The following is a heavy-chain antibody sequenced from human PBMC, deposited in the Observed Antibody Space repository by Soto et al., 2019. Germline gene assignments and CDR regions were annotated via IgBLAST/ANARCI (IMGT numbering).Heavy chain of an antibody. D-gene: IGHD3-16*01. CDR3: ARDGDVNTGFGKDY. CDR2: IWYDGGNK. J-gene: IGHJ4*02. V-gene: IGHV3-33*01. Sequence: LRLSCAASGFTFSNYGMHWVRQAPGKGLEWVAFIWYDGGNKYYAESVKGRFTISRDNSKNTLYLQMNSLRAEDTAVYYCARDGDVNTGFGKDYWGQGTLVTVSS. CDR1: GFTFSNYG.